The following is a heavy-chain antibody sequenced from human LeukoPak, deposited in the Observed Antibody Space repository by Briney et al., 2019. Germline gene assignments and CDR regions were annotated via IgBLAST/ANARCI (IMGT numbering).Heavy chain of an antibody. CDR1: GGSISSYY. CDR2: IYTSGST. CDR3: AREAGSFMGYYYGSGSYQEPFDY. Sequence: SGTLSLTCTVSGGSISSYYWSWIRQPAGKGLEWIGRIYTSGSTNYNPSLKSRVTMSVDTSKNQFSLKLSSVTAADTAVYYCAREAGSFMGYYYGSGSYQEPFDYWGQGTLVTVSS. V-gene: IGHV4-4*07. J-gene: IGHJ4*02. D-gene: IGHD3-10*01.